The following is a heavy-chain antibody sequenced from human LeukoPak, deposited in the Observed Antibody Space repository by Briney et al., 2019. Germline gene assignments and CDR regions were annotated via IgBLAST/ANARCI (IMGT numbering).Heavy chain of an antibody. CDR2: IYYSGTS. V-gene: IGHV4-39*01. CDR3: ARRRDSGYYYFDY. Sequence: PSETLSLTCTVSGDSITSGSYFWGWVRQPPGKGLDWIGSIYYSGTSYYNPSLKSRVTISVDTSKNQFSLKLTSVTAADTAVYYCARRRDSGYYYFDYWGQGTLVTVSS. D-gene: IGHD3-22*01. J-gene: IGHJ4*02. CDR1: GDSITSGSYF.